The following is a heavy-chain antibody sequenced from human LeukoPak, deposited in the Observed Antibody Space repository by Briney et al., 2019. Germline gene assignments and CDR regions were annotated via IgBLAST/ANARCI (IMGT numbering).Heavy chain of an antibody. D-gene: IGHD6-19*01. V-gene: IGHV3-15*01. J-gene: IGHJ6*02. CDR3: TTSIAVAPVYGMDV. CDR2: IKSKTDGGTT. CDR1: GFTFSNAW. Sequence: PGGSLRLSCAASGFTFSNAWMNWVRQTPGKGPEWVGRIKSKTDGGTTDYTAPVKGRFTISRDDSKNTLYLQMNSLKTEDTAVYYCTTSIAVAPVYGMDVWGQGTTVTVSS.